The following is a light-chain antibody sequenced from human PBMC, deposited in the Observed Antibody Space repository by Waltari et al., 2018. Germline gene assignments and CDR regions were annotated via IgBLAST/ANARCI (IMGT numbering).Light chain of an antibody. J-gene: IGKJ2*01. CDR2: AAS. CDR3: QQSYTTPMYT. Sequence: DIHMTQSPSSLAASVGDRVTITCRASQSISKYLNWYQQKPGKAPNLLIYAASTLQSGVPSRLSGSGSWTDFALTITSLQPEDSAVYYCQQSYTTPMYTFGQGTKLEI. V-gene: IGKV1-39*01. CDR1: QSISKY.